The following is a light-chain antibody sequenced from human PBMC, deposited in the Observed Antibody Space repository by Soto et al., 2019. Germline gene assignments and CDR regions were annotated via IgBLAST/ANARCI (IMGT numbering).Light chain of an antibody. CDR1: QSVDSDH. J-gene: IGKJ4*01. Sequence: EIVLTQSPGTLSLSPGERATLSCRASQSVDSDHLAWYQQKPGQAPRLLIYGASRRATGIPDRFSGSGSGTDFTLSISRLEPEDFAVYHCQQYKISPLTFGGGTKVDIK. CDR2: GAS. CDR3: QQYKISPLT. V-gene: IGKV3-20*01.